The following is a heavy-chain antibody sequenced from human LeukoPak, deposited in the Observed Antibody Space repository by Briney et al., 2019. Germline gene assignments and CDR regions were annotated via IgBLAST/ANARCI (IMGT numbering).Heavy chain of an antibody. CDR3: AKTRPKLGYCSSTSCYGDVDY. D-gene: IGHD2-2*01. V-gene: IGHV3-23*01. Sequence: GGSLRLSCSASGLNFHDVWMTWVRQTPGKGLEWVSAISGSGGSTYYADSVKGRFTISRDNSKNTLYLQMNSLRAEDTAVYYCAKTRPKLGYCSSTSCYGDVDYWGQGTLVTVSS. J-gene: IGHJ4*02. CDR1: GLNFHDVW. CDR2: ISGSGGST.